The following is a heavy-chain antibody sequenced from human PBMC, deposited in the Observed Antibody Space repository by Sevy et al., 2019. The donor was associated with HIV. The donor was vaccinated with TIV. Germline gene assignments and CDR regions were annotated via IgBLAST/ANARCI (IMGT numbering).Heavy chain of an antibody. D-gene: IGHD1-26*01. Sequence: GGSLRLSCAASGFTFSSYGMHWVRQAPGKGLEWVAVISYDGSNKYYAESVKGRFTISRDNSKNTLYLQMNSLRAEDTAVYYCARQGEEGGFDYWGQGTLVTVSS. J-gene: IGHJ4*02. V-gene: IGHV3-30*03. CDR1: GFTFSSYG. CDR3: ARQGEEGGFDY. CDR2: ISYDGSNK.